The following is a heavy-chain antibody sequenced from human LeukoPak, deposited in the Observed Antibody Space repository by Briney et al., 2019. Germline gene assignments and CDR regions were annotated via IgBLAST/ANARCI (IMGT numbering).Heavy chain of an antibody. D-gene: IGHD3-16*02. V-gene: IGHV3-43*02. Sequence: GGSLRLSCAASGFTFSSSWMHWVRQAPGKGLVWVSLISGDGGSTYYADSEKGRFTISRDNSKNSLYLQMNSLRTEDTALYYCAKGWGDIPYGGAYWGQGTLVTVSS. CDR2: ISGDGGST. J-gene: IGHJ4*02. CDR3: AKGWGDIPYGGAY. CDR1: GFTFSSSW.